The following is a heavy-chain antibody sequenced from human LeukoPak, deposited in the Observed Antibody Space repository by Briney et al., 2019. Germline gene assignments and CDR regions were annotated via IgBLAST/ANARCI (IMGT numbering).Heavy chain of an antibody. V-gene: IGHV5-51*01. CDR2: IYPGDSDT. Sequence: GESLKISCKGSGYSFTSYWIGWVRQMPGKGLEWMGIIYPGDSDTRYSPSFQGQVTISADKSISTAYLQWSSLKASDTAMYYCARHPTYYYGSGSFNWFDPWGQGTLVTVSS. D-gene: IGHD3-10*01. CDR1: GYSFTSYW. CDR3: ARHPTYYYGSGSFNWFDP. J-gene: IGHJ5*02.